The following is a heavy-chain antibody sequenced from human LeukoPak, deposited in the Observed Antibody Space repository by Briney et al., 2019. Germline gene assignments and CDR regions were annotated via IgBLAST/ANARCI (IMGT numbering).Heavy chain of an antibody. D-gene: IGHD3-3*01. V-gene: IGHV3-7*01. CDR2: IKQDGSEK. CDR3: ARGQRIWSAFEFGH. CDR1: GFTFNNYW. J-gene: IGHJ4*02. Sequence: GGSLRLSRAASGFTFNNYWVNWVRQAPGKGLEWVANIKQDGSEKYFLESVKGRFTISRDNAKNSVYLQMNSLRVEDSAVYYCARGQRIWSAFEFGHWGQGTLATVSS.